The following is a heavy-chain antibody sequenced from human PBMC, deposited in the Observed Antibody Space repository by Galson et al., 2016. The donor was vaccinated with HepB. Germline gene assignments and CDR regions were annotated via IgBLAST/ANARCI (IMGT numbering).Heavy chain of an antibody. Sequence: SVKVSCKASGYTSTKYWMHWVRQAPGQGLEWLGVINPSGTSRGYAEKFQGRVTLTRDTSTGTDYMELSSLRSEDTAVYYCARDNSMMETSWWFDPWGQGTLVTVPS. CDR1: GYTSTKYW. CDR3: ARDNSMMETSWWFDP. J-gene: IGHJ5*02. D-gene: IGHD3-22*01. V-gene: IGHV1-46*01. CDR2: INPSGTSR.